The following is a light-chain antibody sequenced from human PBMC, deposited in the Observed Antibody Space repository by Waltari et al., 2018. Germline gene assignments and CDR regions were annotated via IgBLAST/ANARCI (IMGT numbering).Light chain of an antibody. CDR3: QHYVNLPVT. J-gene: IGKJ1*01. V-gene: IGKV3-20*01. CDR1: QMVSRA. CDR2: AAS. Sequence: EIVLTQSPGPLSLSPGERATLSSRASQMVSRALAWYQQKPGTAPRLLIYAASTRAPGVPDRFSGSGSGTDFSLTISRLDPEDFAVYYCQHYVNLPVTFGQGTKVEI.